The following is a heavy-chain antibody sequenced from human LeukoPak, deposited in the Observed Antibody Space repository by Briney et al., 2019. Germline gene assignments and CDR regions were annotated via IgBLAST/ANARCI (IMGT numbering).Heavy chain of an antibody. D-gene: IGHD6-13*01. CDR2: IIPILGIA. J-gene: IGHJ6*02. Sequence: SVKVSCKASGGTFSSYAISWVRQAPGQGLEWMGRIIPILGIANYAQKFQGRVTITADKSTSTAYMELSSLRSEDTAVYYCASIAAADIYYYYGMDVWGQGTTVTVSS. CDR1: GGTFSSYA. V-gene: IGHV1-69*04. CDR3: ASIAAADIYYYYGMDV.